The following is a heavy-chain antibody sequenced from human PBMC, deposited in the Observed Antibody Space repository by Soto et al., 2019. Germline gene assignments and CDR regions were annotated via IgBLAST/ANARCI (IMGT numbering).Heavy chain of an antibody. J-gene: IGHJ5*02. V-gene: IGHV4-31*03. CDR3: AREKGAYYGSGSYYWFDP. CDR1: GGSIGSGGYY. D-gene: IGHD3-10*01. CDR2: IYYSGST. Sequence: NPSETLSLTCTVSGGSIGSGGYYWSWIRQHPGKGLEWIGYIYYSGSTYYNPSLKSRVTISVDTSKNQFSLKLSSVTAADTAVYYCAREKGAYYGSGSYYWFDPWGQGTLVTVSS.